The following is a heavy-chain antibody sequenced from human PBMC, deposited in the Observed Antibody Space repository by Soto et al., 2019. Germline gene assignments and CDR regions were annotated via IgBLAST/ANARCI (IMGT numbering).Heavy chain of an antibody. CDR3: ARASPGGQQLVLDYYYGMEV. J-gene: IGHJ6*02. Sequence: PGGSLRLSCAASGFTFSSYAMSWVRQAPGKGLEWVSAISGSGGSTYYADSVKGRFTISRDNSKNTLYLQMNSLRAEDTAVYYCARASPGGQQLVLDYYYGMEVWGQGTTVTV. D-gene: IGHD6-13*01. V-gene: IGHV3-23*01. CDR2: ISGSGGST. CDR1: GFTFSSYA.